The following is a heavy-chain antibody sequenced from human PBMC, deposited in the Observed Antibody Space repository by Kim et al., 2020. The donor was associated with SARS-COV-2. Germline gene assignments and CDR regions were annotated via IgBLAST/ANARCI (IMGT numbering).Heavy chain of an antibody. J-gene: IGHJ6*02. CDR1: GFTFSSYA. CDR3: AKGKGFTIFGVVTDGPYGMDV. Sequence: GGSLRLSCAASGFTFSSYAMSWVRQAPGKGLEWVSAISGSGGSTYYADSVKGRFTISRDNSKNTLYLQMNSLRAEDTAVYYCAKGKGFTIFGVVTDGPYGMDVWGQGTTVTVSS. CDR2: ISGSGGST. V-gene: IGHV3-23*01. D-gene: IGHD3-3*01.